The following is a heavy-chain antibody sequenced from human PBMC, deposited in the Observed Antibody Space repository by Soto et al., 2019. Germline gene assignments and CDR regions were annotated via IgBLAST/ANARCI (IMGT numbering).Heavy chain of an antibody. Sequence: QVQLVQSGAEVWKPGASVKVSCKASGYTFPNYGIIWVRQAPGQGLEWMAWISANNGNTKYAQKFQDRVTMTTDTSTTTAYMELRSLRSDDTAVYYCARLKQLVFMDVWGQGTTVTVSS. CDR3: ARLKQLVFMDV. V-gene: IGHV1-18*01. CDR2: ISANNGNT. CDR1: GYTFPNYG. D-gene: IGHD6-13*01. J-gene: IGHJ6*02.